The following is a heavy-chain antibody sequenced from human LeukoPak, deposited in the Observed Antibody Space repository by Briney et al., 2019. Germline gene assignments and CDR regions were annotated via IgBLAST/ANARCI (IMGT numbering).Heavy chain of an antibody. V-gene: IGHV1-2*02. J-gene: IGHJ4*02. CDR3: ASASDDSSGYYEVGY. CDR2: INPNSGGT. Sequence: ASVKVSCKASGYTFTGYYMHWVRQAPGQGLEWMGWINPNSGGTNYAQKFQGRVTITRDTSISTAYMELSRLRFDDTAVYYCASASDDSSGYYEVGYWGQGTLVTVSS. D-gene: IGHD3-22*01. CDR1: GYTFTGYY.